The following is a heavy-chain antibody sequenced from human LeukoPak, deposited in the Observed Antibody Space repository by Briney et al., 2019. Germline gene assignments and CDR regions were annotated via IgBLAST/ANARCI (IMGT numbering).Heavy chain of an antibody. V-gene: IGHV4-4*07. CDR1: GGSLSSYY. Sequence: SETLSLTCTVSGGSLSSYYWSWIRQPAGKGLEWIGRIYTSGSTNYNPSLKSRVTMSVDTSKNQFSLKLSSVTAADTAVYYCARAFYYGSGSYPTGDAFDIWGQGTMVTVSS. CDR3: ARAFYYGSGSYPTGDAFDI. CDR2: IYTSGST. D-gene: IGHD3-10*01. J-gene: IGHJ3*02.